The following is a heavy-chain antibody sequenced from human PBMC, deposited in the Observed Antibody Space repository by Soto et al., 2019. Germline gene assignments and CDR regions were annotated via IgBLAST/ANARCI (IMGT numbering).Heavy chain of an antibody. V-gene: IGHV4-4*07. D-gene: IGHD6-13*01. CDR2: IYTSGST. CDR3: ARTWSSSSWYWSFDY. CDR1: GGSISSYY. Sequence: QVQLQESGPGLVKPSETLSLTCTVSGGSISSYYWSWIRQPAGKGLEWIGRIYTSGSTNYNPSLKSRVTMSVDTSNNQFSLKLSSVTAADTAVYYCARTWSSSSWYWSFDYWGQGTLVTVSS. J-gene: IGHJ4*02.